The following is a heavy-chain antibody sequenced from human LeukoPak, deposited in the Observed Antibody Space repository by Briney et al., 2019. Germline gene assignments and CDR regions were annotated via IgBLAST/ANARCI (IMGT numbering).Heavy chain of an antibody. J-gene: IGHJ5*02. D-gene: IGHD2-15*01. CDR1: GASISSSS. CDR3: ARIRLHRFDP. CDR2: IYYSGST. Sequence: SETLSLTCTVSGASISSSSWNWIRQPPGKELEWIGRIYYSGSTNYNPSLKGRVTMSVDTSKNQFSLKLSSVTAADTAVYYCARIRLHRFDPWGQGTLVTVSS. V-gene: IGHV4-59*12.